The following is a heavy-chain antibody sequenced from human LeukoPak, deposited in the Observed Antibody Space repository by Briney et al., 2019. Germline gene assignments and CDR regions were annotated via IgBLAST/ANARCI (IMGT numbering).Heavy chain of an antibody. CDR2: IYYSGST. V-gene: IGHV4-59*08. J-gene: IGHJ3*02. Sequence: PSETLSLTCAVSGVSITSYYWTWVRQPPGKGLEWLGYIYYSGSTNYNPSLQGRVTMSVDTSKNQFSLKLRSVTAADTAVYYCARQGRLGEVAFDIWGQGTLVTVSS. CDR3: ARQGRLGEVAFDI. CDR1: GVSITSYY. D-gene: IGHD3-16*01.